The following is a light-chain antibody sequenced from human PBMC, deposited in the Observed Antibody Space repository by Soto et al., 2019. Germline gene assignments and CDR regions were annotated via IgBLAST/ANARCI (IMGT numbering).Light chain of an antibody. J-gene: IGLJ1*01. Sequence: QSVLTQPASVSGSPGQSITISCTGTSSDVGGYNYVSWYQQYPGRVPKLLIYKVSNRPSGISNRFSGSKSGNTASLTISGLQAEDEVDYFCTSTTPGGRYVFGSGTKLTV. V-gene: IGLV2-14*01. CDR3: TSTTPGGRYV. CDR1: SSDVGGYNY. CDR2: KVS.